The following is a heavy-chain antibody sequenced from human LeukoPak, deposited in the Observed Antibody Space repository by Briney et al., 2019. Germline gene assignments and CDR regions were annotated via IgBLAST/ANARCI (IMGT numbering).Heavy chain of an antibody. D-gene: IGHD2-8*02. V-gene: IGHV3-23*01. J-gene: IGHJ4*02. Sequence: GGSLRLSCAASGFTFSTFAMIWVRQPPGKGLEWVSSIFPSGGEIHYADSVRGRFTISRDNSKGTLSLQMNSLRAEDTAIYYCATYRQVLLPFESWGQGTLVTVSS. CDR3: ATYRQVLLPFES. CDR1: GFTFSTFA. CDR2: IFPSGGEI.